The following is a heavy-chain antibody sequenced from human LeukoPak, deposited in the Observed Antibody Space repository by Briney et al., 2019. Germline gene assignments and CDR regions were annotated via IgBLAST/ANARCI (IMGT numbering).Heavy chain of an antibody. Sequence: ASVKVSCKASGYTFTTYDINWVRQATGQGLEWMGWMNPNSGNTGYAQKFQGRVTMSRSTSITTAYMGLTGLRSEDTAVYYCARGLGEGATNWFDPWGQGTLVTVSS. J-gene: IGHJ5*02. CDR3: ARGLGEGATNWFDP. CDR1: GYTFTTYD. V-gene: IGHV1-8*01. D-gene: IGHD1-26*01. CDR2: MNPNSGNT.